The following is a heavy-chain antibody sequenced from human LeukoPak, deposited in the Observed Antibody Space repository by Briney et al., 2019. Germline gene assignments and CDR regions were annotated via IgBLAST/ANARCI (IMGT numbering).Heavy chain of an antibody. CDR3: ARGGIVGSRTNWFDP. CDR1: GDSISNDHW. V-gene: IGHV4-4*02. CDR2: IYYIGST. D-gene: IGHD1-26*01. J-gene: IGHJ5*02. Sequence: PSETLSLTCAVSGDSISNDHWWSWVRQPPGKGLECIGYIYYIGSTNYNPSLKSRVTISLDTSKSQFSLKLTSVTPADTAVYYCARGGIVGSRTNWFDPWGQGILVTVSS.